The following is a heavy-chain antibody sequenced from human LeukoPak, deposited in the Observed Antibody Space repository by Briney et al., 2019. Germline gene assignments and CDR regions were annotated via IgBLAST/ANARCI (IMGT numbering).Heavy chain of an antibody. V-gene: IGHV1-46*01. CDR3: AREFSGDPGVFDI. CDR1: GYTFTNYY. CDR2: INPGGDNT. Sequence: GASVKVSCKASGYTFTNYYIHWVRQAPGQGLEWMGLINPGGDNTDYAQNFQGRVTMTRDTSTSTVYMGLSSLRSEDTAVYYCAREFSGDPGVFDIWGQGTMVTVSS. D-gene: IGHD2-15*01. J-gene: IGHJ3*02.